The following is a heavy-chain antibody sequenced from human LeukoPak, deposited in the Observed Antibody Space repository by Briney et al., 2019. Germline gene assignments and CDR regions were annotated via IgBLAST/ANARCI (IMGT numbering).Heavy chain of an antibody. V-gene: IGHV4-34*01. D-gene: IGHD6-13*01. CDR2: INHSGST. CDR1: GASISNYY. J-gene: IGHJ4*02. Sequence: LVKPSETLSLTCTVSGASISNYYWSWIRQPPGKGLEWIGEINHSGSTNYNPSLKSRVTISVDTSKNQFSLKLSSVTAADTAVYYCARAFPPGSSSGWGQGTLVTVSS. CDR3: ARAFPPGSSSG.